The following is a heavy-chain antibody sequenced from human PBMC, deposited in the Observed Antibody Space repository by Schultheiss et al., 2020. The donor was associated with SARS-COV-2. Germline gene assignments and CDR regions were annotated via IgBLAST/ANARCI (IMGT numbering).Heavy chain of an antibody. Sequence: GSLRLSCAVYGGSFSGYYWSWIRQHPGKGLEWIGEINHSGSTNYNPSLKSRVTISVDTSKNQFSLKLSSVTAADTAVYYCARGVEWELLLGFWGQGTLVTVSS. D-gene: IGHD1-26*01. V-gene: IGHV4-34*01. CDR3: ARGVEWELLLGF. J-gene: IGHJ4*02. CDR2: INHSGST. CDR1: GGSFSGYY.